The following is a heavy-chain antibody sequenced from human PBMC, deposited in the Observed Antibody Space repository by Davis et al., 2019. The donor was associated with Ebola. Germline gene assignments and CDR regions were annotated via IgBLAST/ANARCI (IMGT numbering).Heavy chain of an antibody. Sequence: GESLKISCAASGFTFSSYSMNWVRQAPGKGLEWVSSISSSSSYIYYADSVKGRFTISRDNAKNSLYLQMNSLRAEDTAVYYCARELYYYDSSGYSYYFDYWGQGTLVTVSS. D-gene: IGHD3-22*01. CDR1: GFTFSSYS. CDR3: ARELYYYDSSGYSYYFDY. J-gene: IGHJ4*02. V-gene: IGHV3-21*01. CDR2: ISSSSSYI.